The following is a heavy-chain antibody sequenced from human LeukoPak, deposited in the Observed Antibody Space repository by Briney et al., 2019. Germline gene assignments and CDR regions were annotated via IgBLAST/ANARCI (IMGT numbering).Heavy chain of an antibody. V-gene: IGHV3-48*01. J-gene: IGHJ4*02. CDR1: GFTFSDYS. CDR3: ARDTESSKSSFDY. D-gene: IGHD2-8*02. Sequence: PGGSLRLSCAASGFTFSDYSMNWVRQAPGKGLEWVSYINSGSSTIYYVDSVEGRFTISRDNAKNSLYLQMNSLRAEDTAVYYCARDTESSKSSFDYWGQGTLVTVSS. CDR2: INSGSSTI.